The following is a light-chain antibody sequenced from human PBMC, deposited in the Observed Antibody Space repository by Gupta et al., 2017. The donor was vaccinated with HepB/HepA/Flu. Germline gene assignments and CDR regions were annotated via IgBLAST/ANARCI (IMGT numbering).Light chain of an antibody. Sequence: DIVMTQSPDSLAVSLGERATINCKSSQTILYSSNNKNFLSWYQQKPGQPPKLLIYWASTRESGVPERFIGSGSGTDFTLTISSLQAEDVAVYYCHQDYSLPLTFGGGTKVEIK. CDR1: QTILYSSNNKNF. CDR3: HQDYSLPLT. J-gene: IGKJ4*01. CDR2: WAS. V-gene: IGKV4-1*01.